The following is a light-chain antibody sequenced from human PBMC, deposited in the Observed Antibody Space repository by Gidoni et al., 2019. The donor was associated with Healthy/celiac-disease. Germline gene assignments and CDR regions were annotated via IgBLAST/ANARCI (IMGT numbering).Light chain of an antibody. V-gene: IGKV3-20*01. Sequence: EIVLTHSPGTLSLSPGERATLSCRASQRVSSRYLAWYQQKPGQAPRLLIYGASSRATGIPDRFSYSGSETDFTLTINRLEPEDFAVYYCQQYGSSSWTFGQGTKVEIK. J-gene: IGKJ1*01. CDR1: QRVSSRY. CDR2: GAS. CDR3: QQYGSSSWT.